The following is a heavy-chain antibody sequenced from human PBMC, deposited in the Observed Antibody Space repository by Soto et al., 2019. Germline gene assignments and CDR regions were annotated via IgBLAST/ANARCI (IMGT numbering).Heavy chain of an antibody. D-gene: IGHD3-10*01. CDR3: ARDGLITMVRGALGGMDV. CDR1: GFTFSSYS. Sequence: PGGSLRLSCAASGFTFSSYSMNWVRQAPGKGLEWVSSISSSSSYIYYADSVKGRFTISRDNAKNSLYLQMNSLRAEDTAVYYCARDGLITMVRGALGGMDVWGQGITVSVSS. CDR2: ISSSSSYI. V-gene: IGHV3-21*01. J-gene: IGHJ6*02.